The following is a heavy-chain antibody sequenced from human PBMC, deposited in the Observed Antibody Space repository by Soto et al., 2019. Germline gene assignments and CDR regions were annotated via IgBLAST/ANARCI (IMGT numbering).Heavy chain of an antibody. D-gene: IGHD5-18*01. CDR1: GFTFSSYG. V-gene: IGHV3-33*01. J-gene: IGHJ3*02. Sequence: GGSLRLSCAASGFTFSSYGMHWVRQAPGKGLEWVAVIWYDGSNKYYADSVKGRFTISRDNSKNTLYLQMNSLRAEDTAVYYCATEVAYTAMVPPDAFDIWGQGTMVTVSS. CDR3: ATEVAYTAMVPPDAFDI. CDR2: IWYDGSNK.